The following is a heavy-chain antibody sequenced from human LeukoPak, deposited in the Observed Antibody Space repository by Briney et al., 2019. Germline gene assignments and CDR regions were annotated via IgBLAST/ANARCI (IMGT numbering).Heavy chain of an antibody. D-gene: IGHD3-10*01. CDR1: GGTFSSYA. Sequence: GASVKVSCKASGGTFSSYAISWVRQAPGQGLEWMGGIIPIFGTANYAQKFQGRVTITADESTSTAYMELSSLRSEDTAVYYCASLLVYYGSGSSSDYWGQGTLVTVSS. CDR2: IIPIFGTA. V-gene: IGHV1-69*13. CDR3: ASLLVYYGSGSSSDY. J-gene: IGHJ4*02.